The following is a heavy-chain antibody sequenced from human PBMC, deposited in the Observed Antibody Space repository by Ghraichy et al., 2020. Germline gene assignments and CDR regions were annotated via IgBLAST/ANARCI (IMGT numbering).Heavy chain of an antibody. CDR2: IKQDGSDT. Sequence: RGSLRLSCAASGFTFSSHYMTWVRQAPGKGLEWVANIKQDGSDTFYLDSVRGRFTISRDNAKNSLYLQMNSLRADDTAVYYCARESVLTGMGDDASDSWGQGHMVTVSS. V-gene: IGHV3-7*03. CDR1: GFTFSSHY. D-gene: IGHD3-9*01. J-gene: IGHJ3*02. CDR3: ARESVLTGMGDDASDS.